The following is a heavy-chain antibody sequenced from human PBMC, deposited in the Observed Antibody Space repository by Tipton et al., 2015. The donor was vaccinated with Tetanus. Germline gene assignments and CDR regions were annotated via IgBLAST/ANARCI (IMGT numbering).Heavy chain of an antibody. CDR3: ARANNEFPKKGPFDS. CDR1: GAPISSYY. J-gene: IGHJ4*02. CDR2: IYNSGNT. Sequence: VKPSETLSLSCTVSGAPISSYYWSWIRQPPGNGLEWIGYIYNSGNTNYNPSLKSRVTISVDTSKNQFSLKLNSVTAADTAVYYCARANNEFPKKGPFDSWGQGSLVIVSS. D-gene: IGHD1-1*01. V-gene: IGHV4-59*01.